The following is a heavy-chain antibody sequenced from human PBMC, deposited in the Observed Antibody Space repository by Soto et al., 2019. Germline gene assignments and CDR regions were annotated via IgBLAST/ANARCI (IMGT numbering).Heavy chain of an antibody. Sequence: EVQLLESGGGLVQPGGSLRLSCAASGFTFSSYAMSWVRQAPGKGLEWVSAISGSGGSTYYADSVKGRFTISRDNSKNTLYLQMNSLRAEDTAVYYCAKDGGGLYSSSWSPPSLSYFDLWGRGTLVTVSS. J-gene: IGHJ2*01. CDR3: AKDGGGLYSSSWSPPSLSYFDL. CDR2: ISGSGGST. V-gene: IGHV3-23*01. D-gene: IGHD6-13*01. CDR1: GFTFSSYA.